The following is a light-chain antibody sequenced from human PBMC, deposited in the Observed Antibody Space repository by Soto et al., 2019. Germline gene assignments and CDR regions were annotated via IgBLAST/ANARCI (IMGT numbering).Light chain of an antibody. J-gene: IGLJ1*01. V-gene: IGLV2-14*01. CDR1: SSDLGGYNY. CDR3: SSYTSSDTLV. Sequence: QSALTQPASVSGSPGQSITVSCTGTSSDLGGYNYVSWYQHHPGKAPKLMIYEVSNRPSGVSNRFSGSKSGNTASLTISGLQADDEAEYYCSSYTSSDTLVFGTGPKVTVL. CDR2: EVS.